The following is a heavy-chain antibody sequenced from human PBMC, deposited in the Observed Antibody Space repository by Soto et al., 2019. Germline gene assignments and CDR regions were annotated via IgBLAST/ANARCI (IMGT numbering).Heavy chain of an antibody. Sequence: QVQLVQSGGGVVQPGRSLRLSCVASGFSFRNYGMHWVRQAPGKGLEWVAVISYEEINNKNYADSVKGRFTISRDNSENTLYLQMDSLRAEDTAVYSCAKGYCSGPSCYRGYGMDVWGQGTTVTVSS. D-gene: IGHD2-2*01. J-gene: IGHJ6*02. CDR1: GFSFRNYG. CDR3: AKGYCSGPSCYRGYGMDV. CDR2: ISYEEINNK. V-gene: IGHV3-30*18.